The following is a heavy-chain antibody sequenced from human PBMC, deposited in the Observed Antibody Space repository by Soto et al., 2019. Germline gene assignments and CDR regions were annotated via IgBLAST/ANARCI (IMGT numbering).Heavy chain of an antibody. D-gene: IGHD6-19*01. Sequence: ASVKVSCKASGYTFTSYGISWVRQAPGQGLEWMGWISAYNGNTNYAQKLQGRVTMTADTSTSTAYMELRSLRSDDTAVYYCARVLNGQWLVSIDAFDIWGQGTMVTVSS. CDR2: ISAYNGNT. V-gene: IGHV1-18*01. CDR3: ARVLNGQWLVSIDAFDI. CDR1: GYTFTSYG. J-gene: IGHJ3*02.